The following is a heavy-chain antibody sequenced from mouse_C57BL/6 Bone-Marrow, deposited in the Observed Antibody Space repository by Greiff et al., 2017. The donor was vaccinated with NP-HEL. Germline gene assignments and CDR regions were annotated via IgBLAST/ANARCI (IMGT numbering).Heavy chain of an antibody. CDR1: GFSLTSYA. CDR2: IWTGGGT. CDR3: ARKTSPDYFDY. V-gene: IGHV2-9-1*01. D-gene: IGHD6-1*01. J-gene: IGHJ2*01. Sequence: VQLQQSGPGLVAPSQSLSITCTVSGFSLTSYAISWVRQPPGKGLEWLGVIWTGGGTNYNSALKSRLCINKDNSKSQCFLKMNSLQTDDTAKYYCARKTSPDYFDYWGQGTTLTVSS.